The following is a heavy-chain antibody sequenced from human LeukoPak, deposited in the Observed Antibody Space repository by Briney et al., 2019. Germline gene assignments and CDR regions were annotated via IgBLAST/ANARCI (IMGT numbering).Heavy chain of an antibody. Sequence: GESLKISCKSSGYSFTNYWIGWVRPMPGKGLEWMGIIYPGDSDTRYSPSFQGQVTISADKSITTAYLQWRSLKASDTAMYYCARLPKRGDTPFDPWGQGTLVTVSS. V-gene: IGHV5-51*01. CDR2: IYPGDSDT. CDR1: GYSFTNYW. D-gene: IGHD3-10*01. CDR3: ARLPKRGDTPFDP. J-gene: IGHJ5*02.